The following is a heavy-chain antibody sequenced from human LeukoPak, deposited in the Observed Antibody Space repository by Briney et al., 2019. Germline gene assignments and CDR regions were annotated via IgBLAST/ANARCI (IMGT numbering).Heavy chain of an antibody. V-gene: IGHV3-53*04. CDR1: GFPVSNNY. D-gene: IGHD6-13*01. Sequence: GGSLRLSCSASGFPVSNNYMSWVRQAPGKGLEWVSINSGGGTNYADSVKGRFTISRNNSKNTLYLQMSSLRPDDTAVYYCARGLQQQLGWFDPWGQGTLVTVSS. J-gene: IGHJ5*02. CDR2: NSGGGT. CDR3: ARGLQQQLGWFDP.